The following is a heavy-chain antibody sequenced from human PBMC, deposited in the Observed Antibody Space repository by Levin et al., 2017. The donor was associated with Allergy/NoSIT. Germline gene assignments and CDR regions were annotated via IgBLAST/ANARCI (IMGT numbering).Heavy chain of an antibody. J-gene: IGHJ4*02. CDR2: ISSSSSYI. CDR3: ARIGILTGYRDY. D-gene: IGHD3-9*01. Sequence: PGESLKISCAASGFTFSSYNMNWVRQAPGKGLEWVSSISSSSSYIYYADSLKGRFTISRDNAKNSLYLQMNSLRAEDTAVYYCARIGILTGYRDYWGQGTLVTVSS. CDR1: GFTFSSYN. V-gene: IGHV3-21*01.